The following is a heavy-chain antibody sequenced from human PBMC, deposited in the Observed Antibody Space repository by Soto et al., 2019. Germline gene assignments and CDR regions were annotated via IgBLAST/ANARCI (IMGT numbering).Heavy chain of an antibody. V-gene: IGHV4-34*01. Sequence: PSETLSLTCAVYGGSFSVYYWSWIRQPPGKGLEWIGEINHSGSTNYNPSLKSRVTISVDTSKNQFSLTLSSVTAADTAVYYCARGGKMVRGNYYYYYMDVWRKGTTVPVSS. CDR2: INHSGST. CDR1: GGSFSVYY. J-gene: IGHJ6*03. D-gene: IGHD3-10*01. CDR3: ARGGKMVRGNYYYYYMDV.